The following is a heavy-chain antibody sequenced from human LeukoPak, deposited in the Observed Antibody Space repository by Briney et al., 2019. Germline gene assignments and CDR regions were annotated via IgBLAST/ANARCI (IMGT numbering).Heavy chain of an antibody. CDR2: IYYSGST. CDR3: ASTLTTARDYYFDY. CDR1: GGSISSGDYY. D-gene: IGHD4-11*01. V-gene: IGHV4-30-4*01. J-gene: IGHJ4*02. Sequence: PSETLSLTCTVSGGSISSGDYYWSWIRQPPGKGLEWIGYIYYSGSTYYNPSLESRVTISVDTSKNQFSLKLSSVTAADTAVYYCASTLTTARDYYFDYWGQGTLVTVSS.